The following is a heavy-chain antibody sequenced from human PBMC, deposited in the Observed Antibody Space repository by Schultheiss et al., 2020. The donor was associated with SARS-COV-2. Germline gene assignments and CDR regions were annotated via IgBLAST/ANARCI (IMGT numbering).Heavy chain of an antibody. J-gene: IGHJ4*02. CDR2: IIPIFGTA. CDR3: AKGLTGTTS. Sequence: SVKVSCKASGYTFTSYGISWVRQAPGQGLEWMGGIIPIFGTANYAQKFQGRVTITADESTSTAYMELSSLRSEDTAVYYCAKGLTGTTSWGQGTLVTVSS. V-gene: IGHV1-69*13. D-gene: IGHD1-20*01. CDR1: GYTFTSYG.